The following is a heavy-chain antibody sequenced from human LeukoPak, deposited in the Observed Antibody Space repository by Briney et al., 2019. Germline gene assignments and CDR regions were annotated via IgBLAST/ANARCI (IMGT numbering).Heavy chain of an antibody. CDR1: GGSISSSSYY. D-gene: IGHD1-26*01. Sequence: TSETLSLTCTVSGGSISSSSYYWGWIRPPPGKGLEWIGSIYYSGTTYNNPSLKSRVTLSVDTSKNQFSLRLTSVTAADTAVYYCAREYSGTFDPWGQGTLVTVSS. CDR2: IYYSGTT. CDR3: AREYSGTFDP. V-gene: IGHV4-39*01. J-gene: IGHJ5*02.